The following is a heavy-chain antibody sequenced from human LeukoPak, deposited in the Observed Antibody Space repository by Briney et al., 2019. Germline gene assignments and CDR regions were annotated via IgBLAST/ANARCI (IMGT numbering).Heavy chain of an antibody. Sequence: ASVKVSCKASGGTFSNYAISWVRQAPGQGLEWMGGIIPIFGTANYAQKFQGRVTITADKSTSTAYMELSSLRSEDTAVYYCARRCSGGSCLDYWGQGTLVTVSS. D-gene: IGHD2-15*01. CDR3: ARRCSGGSCLDY. V-gene: IGHV1-69*06. CDR2: IIPIFGTA. CDR1: GGTFSNYA. J-gene: IGHJ4*02.